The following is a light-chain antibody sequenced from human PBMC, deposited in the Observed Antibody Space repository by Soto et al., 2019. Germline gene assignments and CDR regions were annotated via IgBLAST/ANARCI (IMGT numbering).Light chain of an antibody. CDR2: GAS. CDR1: QSVSSSY. V-gene: IGKV3-20*01. CDR3: QQYGSSPIT. J-gene: IGKJ5*01. Sequence: EIVLTQSPGTLSLSPGERATLSCRASQSVSSSYLAWYQQKPGQAPRLLIYGASSRATGIPDRFSGSGSGIDFTPTISRLEPEEFAVYYCQQYGSSPITFGHGTRVEI.